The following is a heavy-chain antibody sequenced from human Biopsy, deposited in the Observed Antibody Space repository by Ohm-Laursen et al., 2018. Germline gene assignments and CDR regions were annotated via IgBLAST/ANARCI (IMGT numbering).Heavy chain of an antibody. CDR1: GGPIAGNY. J-gene: IGHJ2*01. V-gene: IGHV4-59*01. Sequence: GTLSLTCTVSGGPIAGNYWSWIRQPPGKPLERIGSIFHTGVVNYSPSLKSRVSIVVDISQRQSFLKLTSVTAADTAVYFCARGSREYCGGEGCLYWYFDLWGRGSLVTVSS. D-gene: IGHD2-21*01. CDR3: ARGSREYCGGEGCLYWYFDL. CDR2: IFHTGVV.